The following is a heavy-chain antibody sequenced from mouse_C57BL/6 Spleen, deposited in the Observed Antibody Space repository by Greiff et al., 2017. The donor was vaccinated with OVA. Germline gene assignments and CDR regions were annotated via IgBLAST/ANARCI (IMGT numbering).Heavy chain of an antibody. J-gene: IGHJ1*03. CDR2: INYDGSST. V-gene: IGHV5-16*01. Sequence: DVMLVESEGGLVQPGSSMKLSCTASGFTFSDYYMAWVRQVPEKGLEWVANINYDGSSTYYMDSLKSRFIISRDNAKNMLYLQMSSLKSEDTATYYCAREWYFDVWGTGTTVTVSS. CDR3: AREWYFDV. CDR1: GFTFSDYY.